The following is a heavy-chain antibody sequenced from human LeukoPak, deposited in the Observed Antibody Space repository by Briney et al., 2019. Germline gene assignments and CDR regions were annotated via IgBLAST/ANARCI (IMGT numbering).Heavy chain of an antibody. Sequence: SETLSLTCAVYGGSFSGYYWSWIRQPPGKGLEWIGEINHSGSTNYNPSLKSRVTISVDTSKNQFSLKLSPVTAADTAVYYCARNYYDSSGYYYRGQGTLVTVSS. CDR2: INHSGST. D-gene: IGHD3-22*01. CDR1: GGSFSGYY. V-gene: IGHV4-34*01. CDR3: ARNYYDSSGYYY. J-gene: IGHJ4*02.